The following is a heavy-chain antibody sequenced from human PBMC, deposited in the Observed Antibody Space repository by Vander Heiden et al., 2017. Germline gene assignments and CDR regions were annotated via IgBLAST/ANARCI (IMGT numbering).Heavy chain of an antibody. Sequence: VQLLESGGHLVQSGGSLRLSCAASDFPFNTYAMSWVRQAPGKGLEWFSAITDSGHYTYYADSVQGRFTISRDNSKSTLYLQMNSLRAEDTAIYYCAKGSSGSRPYYFDYWGQGTLVTVSS. CDR3: AKGSSGSRPYYFDY. D-gene: IGHD3-22*01. CDR1: DFPFNTYA. V-gene: IGHV3-23*01. CDR2: ITDSGHYT. J-gene: IGHJ4*02.